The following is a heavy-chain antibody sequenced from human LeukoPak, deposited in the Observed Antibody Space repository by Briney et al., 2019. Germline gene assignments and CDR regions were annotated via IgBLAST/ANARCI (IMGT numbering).Heavy chain of an antibody. J-gene: IGHJ6*03. CDR1: GGTFTSYA. CDR3: ATNILGYCSSTSCPYAHYYYYYMDV. CDR2: IIPIFGTA. V-gene: IGHV1-69*13. D-gene: IGHD2-2*01. Sequence: SVKVSCKASGGTFTSYAISWVRHAPGQGLEWMGGIIPIFGTANYAQKFQGRVTITADESTGTAYMELSSLRSEDTAVYYCATNILGYCSSTSCPYAHYYYYYMDVWGKGTTVTVSS.